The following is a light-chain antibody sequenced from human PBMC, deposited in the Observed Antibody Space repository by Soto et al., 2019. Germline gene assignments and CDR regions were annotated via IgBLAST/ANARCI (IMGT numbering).Light chain of an antibody. J-gene: IGLJ3*02. CDR3: SSYTNTGTLVV. CDR2: AVS. V-gene: IGLV2-14*01. CDR1: SSDIGAYNY. Sequence: QSALTQPASVSGSPGQSITISCSGTSSDIGAYNYVAWYQHHPGKAPKLLIYAVSDRPSGVSSRFSGSKSGSLASLTISGLQADDEAVYYCSSYTNTGTLVVFGVGTQLTVL.